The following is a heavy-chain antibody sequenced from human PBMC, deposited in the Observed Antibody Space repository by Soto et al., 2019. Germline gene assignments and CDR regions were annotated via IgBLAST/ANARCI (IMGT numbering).Heavy chain of an antibody. CDR2: IIPILGIA. J-gene: IGHJ4*02. CDR1: GGTFSSYT. CDR3: AMEYCSSTSCYRDY. Sequence: QVQLVQSGAEVKKPGSSVKVSCKASGGTFSSYTISWVRQAPGQGLEWMGRIIPILGIANYAQKFQGRVXVXAXKXPSTAYMELSSLRSEDTAVYYCAMEYCSSTSCYRDYWGQGTLVTVSS. V-gene: IGHV1-69*02. D-gene: IGHD2-2*02.